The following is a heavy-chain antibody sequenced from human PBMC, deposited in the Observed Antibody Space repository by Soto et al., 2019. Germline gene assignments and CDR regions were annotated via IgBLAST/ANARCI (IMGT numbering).Heavy chain of an antibody. CDR1: GFTFTNYA. Sequence: EVQLLESGGGLVQPRGSLRLSCAASGFTFTNYAMSWVRQAPGKGLEWVSAISGSGSSTYYADSVKGRFTISRDNSENTLFLQMNSLRAEDTAVYYCASFTALNYYYGMDVWGQGTTVTVSS. D-gene: IGHD2-8*01. CDR3: ASFTALNYYYGMDV. V-gene: IGHV3-23*01. CDR2: ISGSGSST. J-gene: IGHJ6*02.